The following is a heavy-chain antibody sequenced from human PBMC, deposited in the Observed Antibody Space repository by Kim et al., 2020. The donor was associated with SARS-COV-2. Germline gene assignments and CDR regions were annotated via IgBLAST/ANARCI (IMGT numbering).Heavy chain of an antibody. CDR2: ISGSGGST. V-gene: IGHV3-23*01. D-gene: IGHD6-6*01. J-gene: IGHJ4*02. CDR1: GFTFSSYA. Sequence: GGSLRLSCAASGFTFSSYAMSWVRQAPGKGLEWVSAISGSGGSTYYADSVKGRFTISRDNSKNTLYLQMNSLRAEDTAVYYCATPPQYSSSSDYFDYWGQGTLVTVSS. CDR3: ATPPQYSSSSDYFDY.